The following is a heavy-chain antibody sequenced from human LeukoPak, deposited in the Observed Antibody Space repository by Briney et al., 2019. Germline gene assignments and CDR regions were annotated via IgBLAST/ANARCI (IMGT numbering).Heavy chain of an antibody. Sequence: PGGSLRLSCAASGFTFTNNWMHWVRHAPGKGLVWVSRINTDGSSTSYADSVKGRFTISRDNAKNTLYLQMNSLRAEDTAVYYCARILSGWIDCWGQGTLVTVSS. CDR2: INTDGSST. D-gene: IGHD6-19*01. J-gene: IGHJ4*02. V-gene: IGHV3-74*01. CDR3: ARILSGWIDC. CDR1: GFTFTNNW.